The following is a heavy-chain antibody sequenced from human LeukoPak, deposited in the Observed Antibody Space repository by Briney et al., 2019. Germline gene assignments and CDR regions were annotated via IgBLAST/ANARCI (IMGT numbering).Heavy chain of an antibody. J-gene: IGHJ6*02. Sequence: SETLSLTCTVSGGSISSYYWSWIRQPPGKGLEWIGYIYYSGSTNYNPSLKSRVTISVDTSKNQFSLKLSSVTAADTAVYYCARDQISVNYYDSSGYLLDNYYYYGMDVWAKGPRSPSP. V-gene: IGHV4-59*01. CDR2: IYYSGST. D-gene: IGHD3-22*01. CDR1: GGSISSYY. CDR3: ARDQISVNYYDSSGYLLDNYYYYGMDV.